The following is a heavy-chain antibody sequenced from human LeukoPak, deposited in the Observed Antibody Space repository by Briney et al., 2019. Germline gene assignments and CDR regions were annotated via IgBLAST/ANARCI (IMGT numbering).Heavy chain of an antibody. CDR3: ARDTYQPGRIDC. J-gene: IGHJ4*02. CDR2: INDVSGDI. Sequence: GGSLRLSCAASEFTFSLYAMNWVRQAPGKGLEWVSYINDVSGDIHYADSVKGRFTISRDTAKNTLYLQMNSLRAEDTAVYYCARDTYQPGRIDCWGQGTLVIVSS. D-gene: IGHD2-2*01. V-gene: IGHV3-21*05. CDR1: EFTFSLYA.